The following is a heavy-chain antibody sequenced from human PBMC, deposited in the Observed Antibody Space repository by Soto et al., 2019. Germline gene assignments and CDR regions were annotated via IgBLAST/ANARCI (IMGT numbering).Heavy chain of an antibody. Sequence: GGSLRLSCAASGFSFNNYRMHWVRQASGKGLVWVSRIDDDGITTGYADSVRGRFTVSRDNAKNTLYLQMNDLRVEDTAVYYCARALTTGMASVLLWGQGTMVTVSS. D-gene: IGHD6-13*01. J-gene: IGHJ3*01. CDR3: ARALTTGMASVLL. CDR2: IDDDGITT. V-gene: IGHV3-74*01. CDR1: GFSFNNYR.